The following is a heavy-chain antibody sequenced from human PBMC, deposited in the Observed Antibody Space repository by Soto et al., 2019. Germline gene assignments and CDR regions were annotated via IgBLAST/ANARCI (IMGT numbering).Heavy chain of an antibody. V-gene: IGHV3-48*01. CDR2: ISSSSSTT. J-gene: IGHJ4*02. CDR3: ARGGALSGIAVAGTFDY. Sequence: GGSLRLSCAASGFTFSSYSMNWVRQAPGKGLEWVSYISSSSSTTYYADSVKGRFTISRDNAKNSLYLQMNSLRAEDTAVYYCARGGALSGIAVAGTFDYWGQGTLVTVSS. D-gene: IGHD6-19*01. CDR1: GFTFSSYS.